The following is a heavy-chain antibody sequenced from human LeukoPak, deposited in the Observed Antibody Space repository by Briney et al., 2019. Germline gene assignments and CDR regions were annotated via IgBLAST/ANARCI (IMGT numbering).Heavy chain of an antibody. CDR1: GFRFSGYS. Sequence: PGGSLRLSCAASGFRFSGYSMNWVRQDPGKGLEWVANIKQDGSEKYYVDSAKGRFTISRDNAKNSLYLQMNSLRAEDTAVYYCARRYFDYWGQGTLVTVSS. V-gene: IGHV3-7*01. CDR3: ARRYFDY. J-gene: IGHJ4*02. CDR2: IKQDGSEK.